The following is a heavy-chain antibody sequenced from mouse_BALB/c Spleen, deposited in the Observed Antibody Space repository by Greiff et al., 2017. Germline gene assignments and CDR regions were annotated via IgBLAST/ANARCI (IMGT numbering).Heavy chain of an antibody. V-gene: IGHV2-9*02. D-gene: IGHD2-4*01. CDR3: ASHYDYGGAMDY. CDR1: GFSLTSYG. J-gene: IGHJ4*01. Sequence: VKVVESGPGLVAPSQSLSITCTVSGFSLTSYGVHWVRQPPGKGLEWLGVIWAGGSTNYNSALMSRLSISKDNSKSQVFLKMNSLQTDDTAMYYCASHYDYGGAMDYWGQGTSVTVSS. CDR2: IWAGGST.